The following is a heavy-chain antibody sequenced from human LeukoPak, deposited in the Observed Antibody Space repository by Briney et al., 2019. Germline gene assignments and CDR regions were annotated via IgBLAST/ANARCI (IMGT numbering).Heavy chain of an antibody. CDR1: GGSISSSSYY. Sequence: SETLSLTCTVSGGSISSSSYYWGWIRQPPGKGLEWIGSIYYSGSTYYNPSLKSRVTISVDTSKNQFSLKLSFVTAADTAVYYCARLPIGDYYFDYWGQGTLVTVSS. CDR3: ARLPIGDYYFDY. D-gene: IGHD4-17*01. CDR2: IYYSGST. J-gene: IGHJ4*02. V-gene: IGHV4-39*01.